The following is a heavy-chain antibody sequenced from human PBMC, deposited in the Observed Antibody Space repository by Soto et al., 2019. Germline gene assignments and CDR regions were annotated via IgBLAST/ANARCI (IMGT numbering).Heavy chain of an antibody. D-gene: IGHD2-2*01. Sequence: EVQLLESGGGLVQPGGSLRLSCAASGFTFSSYAMSWVRQAPGKGLEWVSAISGSGGSTYYADSVKGRFTISRDNSKNALYVQMNSLRAEDTAVYYFAKSSDVVVPAARRHYYDYWGQGTLVTVSS. V-gene: IGHV3-23*01. CDR3: AKSSDVVVPAARRHYYDY. CDR2: ISGSGGST. J-gene: IGHJ4*02. CDR1: GFTFSSYA.